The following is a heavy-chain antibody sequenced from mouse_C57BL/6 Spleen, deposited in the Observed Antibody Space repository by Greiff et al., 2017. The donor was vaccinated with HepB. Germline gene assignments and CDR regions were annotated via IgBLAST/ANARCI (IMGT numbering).Heavy chain of an antibody. V-gene: IGHV1-82*01. CDR3: ARESTTVVADWYFDV. CDR2: IYPGDGDT. CDR1: GYAFSSSW. J-gene: IGHJ1*03. D-gene: IGHD1-1*01. Sequence: VQLQQSGPELVKPGASVKISCKASGYAFSSSWMNWVKQRPGKGLEWIGRIYPGDGDTNYNGKFKGKASLTADKSSSTAYMQLSSLTSEDSAVYFCARESTTVVADWYFDVWGTGTTVTVSS.